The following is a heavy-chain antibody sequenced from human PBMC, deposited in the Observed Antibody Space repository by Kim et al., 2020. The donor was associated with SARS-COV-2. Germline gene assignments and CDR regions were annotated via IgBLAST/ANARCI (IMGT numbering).Heavy chain of an antibody. CDR3: ARDWVYYYGSGSYPQGYYYFGLDV. CDR2: IYYSGST. V-gene: IGHV4-59*01. J-gene: IGHJ6*02. CDR1: GGSINNNY. D-gene: IGHD3-10*01. Sequence: SETLSLTCTVSGGSINNNYWSWIRQPPGKGLEWIGYIYYSGSTNYNPSLKSRVTISVDTSMNQFSLNLSSVTAADKAVYYCARDWVYYYGSGSYPQGYYYFGLDVWGQGTTVTVSS.